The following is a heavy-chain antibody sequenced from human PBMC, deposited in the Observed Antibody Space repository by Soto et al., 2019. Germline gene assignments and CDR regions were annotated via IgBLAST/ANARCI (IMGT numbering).Heavy chain of an antibody. CDR1: GNIFTGYG. CDR2: IRYDGSNI. D-gene: IGHD1-26*01. J-gene: IGHJ4*02. Sequence: VQLVESGGGVVQPGGSLRLSCAASGNIFTGYGMHWVRQPPGKGLEWVAVIRYDGSNIFYADSVKGRFTISRDNSKNTLYLEKNSLRAEDNALFYCAREGVGDTTFFGYYEYWGPGTLVPVSS. CDR3: AREGVGDTTFFGYYEY. V-gene: IGHV3-33*01.